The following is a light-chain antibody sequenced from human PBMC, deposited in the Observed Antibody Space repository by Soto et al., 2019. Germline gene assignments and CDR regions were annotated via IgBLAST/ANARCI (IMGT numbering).Light chain of an antibody. Sequence: QSALTQPASVSGSPGQSITISCTGTSSDFGTYNLVSWYQHHPGKVPKLIIYERSERPSGVSDRFSGSKSGNTASLTISGLQAEDEAAYYCCSFTSSNTHVFGTGTKVTVL. CDR1: SSDFGTYNL. V-gene: IGLV2-23*01. CDR2: ERS. CDR3: CSFTSSNTHV. J-gene: IGLJ1*01.